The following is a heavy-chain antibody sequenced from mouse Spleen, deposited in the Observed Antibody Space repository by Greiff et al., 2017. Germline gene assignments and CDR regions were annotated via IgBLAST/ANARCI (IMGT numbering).Heavy chain of an antibody. D-gene: IGHD1-1*01. V-gene: IGHV1-26*01. Sequence: VQLQQSGPELVKPGASVKISCKASGYTFTDYYMNWVKQSHGKSLEWIGDINPNNGGTSYNQKFKGKATLTVDKSSSTAYMELRSLTSEDSAVYYCAGLRTLAYWGQGTLVTVSA. CDR3: AGLRTLAY. CDR2: INPNNGGT. CDR1: GYTFTDYY. J-gene: IGHJ3*01.